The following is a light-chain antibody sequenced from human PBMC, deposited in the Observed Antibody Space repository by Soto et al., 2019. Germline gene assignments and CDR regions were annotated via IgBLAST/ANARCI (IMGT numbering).Light chain of an antibody. V-gene: IGKV4-1*01. CDR1: QRVFYNSNNKNX. CDR3: QQYYSTPPYT. J-gene: IGKJ2*01. Sequence: DIVMTQSPDSLAVSLGERATINCKSSQRVFYNSNNKNXVAWYQQKPGQPPKLLIYWASTRESGVPDRFSGSGYGTDFTLTISSLQAEDVAVYYCQQYYSTPPYTFGQGTKLEIK. CDR2: WAS.